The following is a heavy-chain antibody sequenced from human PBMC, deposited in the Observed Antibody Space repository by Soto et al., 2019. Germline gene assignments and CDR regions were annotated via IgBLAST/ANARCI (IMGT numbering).Heavy chain of an antibody. Sequence: QVQLVESGGGVVQPGRSLRLSCAASGFTFSSNGMHWVRQAPGKGLEWVALISYDGSNTYYADSVKGRFTISRDNSKDTLYLQMNSLRAEDTAVYYCAKDSSVYLVRGKNWFDPWGQGTLVTVSS. D-gene: IGHD3-10*01. CDR1: GFTFSSNG. V-gene: IGHV3-30*18. CDR2: ISYDGSNT. J-gene: IGHJ5*02. CDR3: AKDSSVYLVRGKNWFDP.